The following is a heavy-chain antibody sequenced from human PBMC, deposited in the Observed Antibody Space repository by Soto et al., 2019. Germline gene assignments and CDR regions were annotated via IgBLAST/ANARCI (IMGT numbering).Heavy chain of an antibody. V-gene: IGHV1-2*02. D-gene: IGHD1-20*01. CDR1: GGTFSSYA. Sequence: GASVKVSCKASGGTFSSYAISWVRQAPGQGLEWVGWINPNTGGTKSAQKFQGRVTMSRDTSISTAYMELSRLTSDDTAVYYCARYNWNHSSYYYYYYGMDVWGQGTTVTVS. J-gene: IGHJ6*02. CDR3: ARYNWNHSSYYYYYYGMDV. CDR2: INPNTGGT.